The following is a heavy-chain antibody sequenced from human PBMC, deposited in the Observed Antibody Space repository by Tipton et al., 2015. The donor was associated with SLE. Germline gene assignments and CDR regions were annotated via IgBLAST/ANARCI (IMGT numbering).Heavy chain of an antibody. J-gene: IGHJ4*02. V-gene: IGHV3-21*01. CDR1: GFTFSSYT. CDR2: ISGDSSYI. D-gene: IGHD6-19*01. Sequence: SLRLSCAASGFTFSSYTMNWVRQAPGKGLEWVSSISGDSSYIFYADSLKGRFTISRDNAKNSLYLQMNSLRAEDTALYYCARVAGYSSGWYGWGYWGQGTLVIVSS. CDR3: ARVAGYSSGWYGWGY.